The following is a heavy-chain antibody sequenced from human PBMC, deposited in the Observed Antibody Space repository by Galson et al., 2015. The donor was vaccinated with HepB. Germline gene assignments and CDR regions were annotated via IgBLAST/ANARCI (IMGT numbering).Heavy chain of an antibody. CDR3: TRRSLGMSTVWLDL. V-gene: IGHV3-73*01. CDR1: GFMFSGSV. Sequence: SLRLSCAAYGFMFSGSVIHWVRQASGKGLEWIGRIRRERNSHATSYGQSVHGRFTMSRADSENTAYLQMNSLKTDDTAVYYCTRRSLGMSTVWLDLWGQGTLVTVSS. CDR2: IRRERNSHAT. D-gene: IGHD1-1*01. J-gene: IGHJ5*02.